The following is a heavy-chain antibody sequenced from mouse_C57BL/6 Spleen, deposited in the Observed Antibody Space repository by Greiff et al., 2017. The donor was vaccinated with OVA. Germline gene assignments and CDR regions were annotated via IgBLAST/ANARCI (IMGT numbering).Heavy chain of an antibody. CDR3: ARWWYPYYAMDY. Sequence: LQESGPELVKPGASVKISCKASGYAFSSSWMNWVKQRPGKGLEWIGRIYPGDGDTNYNGKFKGKATLTADKSSSTAYMQLSSLTSEDSAVYFCARWWYPYYAMDYWGQGTSVTVSS. CDR2: IYPGDGDT. V-gene: IGHV1-82*01. CDR1: GYAFSSSW. J-gene: IGHJ4*01. D-gene: IGHD1-1*02.